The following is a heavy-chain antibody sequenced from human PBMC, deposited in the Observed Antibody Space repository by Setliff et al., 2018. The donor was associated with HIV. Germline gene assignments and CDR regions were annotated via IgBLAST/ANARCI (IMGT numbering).Heavy chain of an antibody. V-gene: IGHV1-46*01. CDR2: INPSGGST. J-gene: IGHJ4*02. Sequence: APVKVSCKASGYTFTRYFMHCVRQAPGQGLEWLGMINPSGGSTWYAQKFQGRVTMTGDTSTNTLYMELSSLRSEDTAVYYCARGWEGGMDYWGQGTLVTSPQ. D-gene: IGHD1-26*01. CDR1: GYTFTRYF. CDR3: ARGWEGGMDY.